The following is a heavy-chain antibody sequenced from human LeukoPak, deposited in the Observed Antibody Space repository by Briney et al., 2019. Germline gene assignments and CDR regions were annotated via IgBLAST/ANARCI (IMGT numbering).Heavy chain of an antibody. V-gene: IGHV4-30-2*01. CDR2: IYHSGST. Sequence: SQTLSLTCAVSGGSISSGGYSRSWIRQPPGKGLEWIGYIYHSGSTYYNPSLKSRVTISVDRSKNQFSLKLSSVTAADTAVDYCASGVIGYCSSTSCYTVGMDVWGQGTTVTVSS. CDR3: ASGVIGYCSSTSCYTVGMDV. J-gene: IGHJ6*02. CDR1: GGSISSGGYS. D-gene: IGHD2-2*02.